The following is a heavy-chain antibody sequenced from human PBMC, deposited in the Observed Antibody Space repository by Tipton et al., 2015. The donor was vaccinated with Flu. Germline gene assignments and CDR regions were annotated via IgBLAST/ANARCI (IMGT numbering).Heavy chain of an antibody. D-gene: IGHD2-2*01. V-gene: IGHV4-38-2*02. CDR3: ARDPSLGMPDYFDY. J-gene: IGHJ4*02. CDR1: GDSIRSDYF. CDR2: IHRSGST. Sequence: TLSLTCAVSGDSIRSDYFWGWIRQPPGKGLEWIATIHRSGSTKYNPSLKSRVTISVDPSMSQFSLRLTSVTAADTALYYCARDPSLGMPDYFDYWGQGILVTASS.